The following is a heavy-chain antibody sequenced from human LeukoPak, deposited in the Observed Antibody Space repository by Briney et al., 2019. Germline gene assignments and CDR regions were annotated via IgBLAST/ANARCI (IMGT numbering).Heavy chain of an antibody. V-gene: IGHV3-30*03. CDR2: ISYDGSNK. D-gene: IGHD1-26*01. CDR3: ARDGVGPYYFDY. J-gene: IGHJ4*02. Sequence: GGSLRLSCAASGFTFSSYGMHWVRQAPGKGLEWVAVISYDGSNKYYADSVKGRFTISRDNAKNSLYLQMNSLRAEDTAVYYCARDGVGPYYFDYWGQGTLVTVSS. CDR1: GFTFSSYG.